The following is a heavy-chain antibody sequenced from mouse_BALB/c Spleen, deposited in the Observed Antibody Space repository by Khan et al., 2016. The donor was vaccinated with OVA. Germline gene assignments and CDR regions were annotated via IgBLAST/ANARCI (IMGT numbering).Heavy chain of an antibody. CDR2: IWSDGST. Sequence: QVQLKESGPGLVAPSQSLSITCTISGFSLTNYGVHWVRQPPGKGLEWLVVIWSDGSTTYNSALKSRLTITKDNSKSQVFLEMNSLQTDDTAMYFCARQPYYHYNIMDYWGQGTSATVSS. CDR3: ARQPYYHYNIMDY. CDR1: GFSLTNYG. J-gene: IGHJ4*01. V-gene: IGHV2-6-1*01. D-gene: IGHD2-10*01.